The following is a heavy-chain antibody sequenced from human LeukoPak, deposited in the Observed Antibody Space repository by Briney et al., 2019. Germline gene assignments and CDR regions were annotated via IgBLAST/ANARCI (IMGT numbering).Heavy chain of an antibody. CDR1: GYTFTGYY. D-gene: IGHD6-13*01. CDR3: ARTGGHRYSSSQTWFDP. CDR2: ISAYNGNT. Sequence: ASVKVSCKASGYTFTGYYMHWVRQAPGQGLEWMGWISAYNGNTNYAQKLQGRVTMTTDTSTSTAYMELRSLRSDDTAVYYCARTGGHRYSSSQTWFDPWGQGTLVTVSS. V-gene: IGHV1-18*04. J-gene: IGHJ5*02.